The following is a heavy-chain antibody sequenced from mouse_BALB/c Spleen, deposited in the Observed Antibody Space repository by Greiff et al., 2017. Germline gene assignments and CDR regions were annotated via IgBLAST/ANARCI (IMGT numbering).Heavy chain of an antibody. CDR3: ARRGNYAMDY. CDR2: IRNKANGYTT. CDR1: GFTFTDYY. V-gene: IGHV7-3*02. J-gene: IGHJ4*01. Sequence: EVQGVESGGGLVQPGGSLRLSCATSGFTFTDYYMSWVRQPPGKALEWLGFIRNKANGYTTEYSASVKGRFTISRDNSQSILYLQMNTLRAEDSATYYCARRGNYAMDYWGQGTSVTVSS.